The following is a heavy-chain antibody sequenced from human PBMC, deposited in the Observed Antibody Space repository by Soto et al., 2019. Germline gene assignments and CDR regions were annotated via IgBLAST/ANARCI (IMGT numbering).Heavy chain of an antibody. CDR2: IYSGGST. D-gene: IGHD3-16*01. Sequence: EEQLVESGGDLVQPGGSWGLPCAASEFTASNNYMSGVRQAPGKGLEWVSLIYSGGSTYYADSVKGRFTISRDSSKNTLYLQMNSLRAEDTAMYYCAAYSHKGYWGQGTLVTVSS. J-gene: IGHJ4*02. CDR1: EFTASNNY. CDR3: AAYSHKGY. V-gene: IGHV3-66*01.